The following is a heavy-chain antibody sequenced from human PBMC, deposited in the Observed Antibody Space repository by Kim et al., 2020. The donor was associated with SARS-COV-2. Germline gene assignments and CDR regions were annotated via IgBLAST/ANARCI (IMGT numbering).Heavy chain of an antibody. CDR2: LVGRTDTT. D-gene: IGHD1-1*01. V-gene: IGHV3-23*01. Sequence: GGSLRLSCVASGFTFSNYGMSWVRQAPGKGLEWVAGLVGRTDTTYYAESVKGRFTISRDNSKDTLYLQMNGLRAEDTAFYYCTRGGGCYNWADYWGQGTLVTVSS. CDR3: TRGGGCYNWADY. J-gene: IGHJ4*02. CDR1: GFTFSNYG.